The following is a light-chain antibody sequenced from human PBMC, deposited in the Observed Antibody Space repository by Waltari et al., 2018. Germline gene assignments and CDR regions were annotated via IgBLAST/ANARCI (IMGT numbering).Light chain of an antibody. CDR3: CSFAGSNTYV. J-gene: IGLJ1*01. Sequence: HSALTQPASVSGSPGQSITISCTGASSDVGSYNLFSWYQQHPGKATKLMIYEGSKRPPGVSNRFSGSKSGNTGSLTISGLQAEDEADYYCCSFAGSNTYVLGTGTKVSVL. V-gene: IGLV2-23*01. CDR2: EGS. CDR1: SSDVGSYNL.